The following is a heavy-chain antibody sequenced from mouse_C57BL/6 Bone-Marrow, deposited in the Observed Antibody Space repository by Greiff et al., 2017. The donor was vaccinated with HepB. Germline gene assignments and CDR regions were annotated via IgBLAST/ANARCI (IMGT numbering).Heavy chain of an antibody. V-gene: IGHV5-15*04. CDR3: ARSGGYGSSLDY. CDR1: GFTFSDYG. Sequence: EVKLVESGGGLVQPGGSLKLSCAASGFTFSDYGMAWVRQAPRQGPEWVAFISNLAYSIYYADTVTGRFTLSRENAKNTLYLEMSSLRSEDTAMYYCARSGGYGSSLDYWGQGTTLTVSS. CDR2: ISNLAYSI. D-gene: IGHD1-1*01. J-gene: IGHJ2*01.